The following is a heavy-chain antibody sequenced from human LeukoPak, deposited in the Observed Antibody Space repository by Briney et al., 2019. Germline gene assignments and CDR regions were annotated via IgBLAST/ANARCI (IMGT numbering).Heavy chain of an antibody. Sequence: GASVKVSCKASGYTFTGYFIHWVRQAPGQGLEWMGWINPNTGGTNYAQMFQGRVTMTRDTSSSTVYMDLNRLRSDDTAVYYCARVLGSCGSDCYVFDYWGQGTLVTVSS. CDR1: GYTFTGYF. CDR3: ARVLGSCGSDCYVFDY. D-gene: IGHD2-21*02. CDR2: INPNTGGT. J-gene: IGHJ4*02. V-gene: IGHV1-2*02.